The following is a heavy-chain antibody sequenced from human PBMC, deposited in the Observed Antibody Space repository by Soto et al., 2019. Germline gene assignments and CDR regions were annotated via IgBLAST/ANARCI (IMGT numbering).Heavy chain of an antibody. J-gene: IGHJ4*02. CDR3: ARDESEYDILTGLQWPYFDY. CDR1: GYTFTSYY. V-gene: IGHV1-46*03. Sequence: QVQLVQSGAEVKKPGASVKVSCKASGYTFTSYYMHWVRQAPGQGLEWMGIINPSGGSTSYAQKFQGRVTMTRDTSTSTVYMELSSLRSEDTAVYYCARDESEYDILTGLQWPYFDYWGQGTLVTVSS. D-gene: IGHD3-9*01. CDR2: INPSGGST.